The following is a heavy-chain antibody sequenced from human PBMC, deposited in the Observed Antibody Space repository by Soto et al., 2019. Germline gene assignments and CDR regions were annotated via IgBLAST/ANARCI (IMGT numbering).Heavy chain of an antibody. Sequence: EVQLLESGGGLVQPGGSLRLSCAASGFTFSTQVRIWVRQAPGKGLEWVSAMSGSRGYTYYADSVKGRFTISRDNSKNTLYLQMNSLRAEESAVYYCAKISCSSTNCYVVSGAGSYFDALGQGTLVIVSS. CDR2: MSGSRGYT. CDR1: GFTFSTQV. J-gene: IGHJ4*02. V-gene: IGHV3-23*01. D-gene: IGHD2-2*01. CDR3: AKISCSSTNCYVVSGAGSYFDA.